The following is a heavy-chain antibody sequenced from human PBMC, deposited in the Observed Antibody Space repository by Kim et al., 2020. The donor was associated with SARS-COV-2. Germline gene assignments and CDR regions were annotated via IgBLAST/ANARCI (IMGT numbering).Heavy chain of an antibody. CDR3: ARYRSGSYAHLFDY. D-gene: IGHD1-26*01. V-gene: IGHV3-30-3*01. J-gene: IGHJ4*01. CDR1: GFTFSSYA. Sequence: GGSLRLSCAGSGFTFSSYAMHWVRQAPGKGLEWVAVISYDGSNKYYADSVMGRFTISRDNSKNTLYLQMNSLRPEDTAVYYCARYRSGSYAHLFDYWGHGTLVTVSS. CDR2: ISYDGSNK.